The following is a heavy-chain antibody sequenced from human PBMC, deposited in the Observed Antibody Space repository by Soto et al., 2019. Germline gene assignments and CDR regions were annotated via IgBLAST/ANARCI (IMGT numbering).Heavy chain of an antibody. Sequence: QVQLQQWGAGLLKPSETLSLTCAVYGGSFSGYYWSWIRQPPGKGLEWIGEINHSGSTNYNPSLKXXFXIXAYTSKNQCSLKLSSVTAADTAVYYCARGLEGWFDPWGQGTLVTVSS. J-gene: IGHJ5*02. V-gene: IGHV4-34*01. D-gene: IGHD3-3*01. CDR1: GGSFSGYY. CDR3: ARGLEGWFDP. CDR2: INHSGST.